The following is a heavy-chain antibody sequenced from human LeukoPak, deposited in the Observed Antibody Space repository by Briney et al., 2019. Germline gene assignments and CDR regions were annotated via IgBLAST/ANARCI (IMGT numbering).Heavy chain of an antibody. D-gene: IGHD3-3*01. CDR1: GFTFSSYA. J-gene: IGHJ4*02. CDR3: ARELYDFWSGLDY. Sequence: GGSLRLSCAASGFTFSSYAMHWVRQAPGKGLEWVAVISYDGSNKYYADSVKGRFTISRDNSKNTLYLQMNSLRAEDTAVYYCARELYDFWSGLDYWGQGTLVTVSS. CDR2: ISYDGSNK. V-gene: IGHV3-30-3*01.